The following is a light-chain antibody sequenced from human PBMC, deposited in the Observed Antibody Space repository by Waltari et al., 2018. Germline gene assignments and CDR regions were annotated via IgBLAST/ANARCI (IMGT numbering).Light chain of an antibody. CDR3: QQRFSWPT. Sequence: EIVLTQSPATLSLSPGERATLSCRASQSVSSYLAWYQQKPGQAPRLLLNDAYNRATGIPDRFSGSGSGTDFTLTISSLEPEDFAVYYCQQRFSWPTFGQGAKVEIK. CDR1: QSVSSY. V-gene: IGKV3-11*01. CDR2: DAY. J-gene: IGKJ1*01.